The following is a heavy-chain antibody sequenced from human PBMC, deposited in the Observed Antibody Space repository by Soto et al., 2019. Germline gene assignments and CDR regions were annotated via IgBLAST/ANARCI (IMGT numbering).Heavy chain of an antibody. V-gene: IGHV3-23*01. J-gene: IGHJ6*03. D-gene: IGHD3-3*01. Sequence: GGSLRLSCAASGFTFSSYAMSWVRQAPGKGLEWVSAISGSGGSTYYADSVKGRFTISRDNSKNTLYLQMNSLRAEDTAVYYCAKFGLRGITIFGVVTYPMDVWGKGTTVTVSS. CDR3: AKFGLRGITIFGVVTYPMDV. CDR1: GFTFSSYA. CDR2: ISGSGGST.